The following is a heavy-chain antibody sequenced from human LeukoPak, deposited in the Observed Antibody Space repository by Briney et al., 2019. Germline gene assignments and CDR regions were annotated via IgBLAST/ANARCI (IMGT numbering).Heavy chain of an antibody. D-gene: IGHD3-22*01. V-gene: IGHV4-31*03. CDR2: IYYSGST. CDR3: ARDGSGYYSFDY. J-gene: IGHJ4*02. Sequence: PSQTLSLTCTVSGGSISSGGYYWSWIRQHPGKGLEWIGYIYYSGSTYYNPSLKSRVTLSVDTSKNQFSLKLSSVTAADTAVYYCARDGSGYYSFDYWGQGTLVTVSP. CDR1: GGSISSGGYY.